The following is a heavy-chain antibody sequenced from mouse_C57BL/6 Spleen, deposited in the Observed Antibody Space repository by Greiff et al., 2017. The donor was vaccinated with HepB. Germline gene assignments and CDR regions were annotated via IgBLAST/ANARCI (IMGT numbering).Heavy chain of an antibody. V-gene: IGHV5-4*01. CDR3: ARDEDYDPFAY. J-gene: IGHJ3*01. D-gene: IGHD2-4*01. CDR2: ISDGGSYT. CDR1: GFTFSSYA. Sequence: EVKLMESGGGLVKPGGSLKLSCAASGFTFSSYAMSWVRQTPEKRLEWVATISDGGSYTYYPDNVKGRFTISRDNAKNNLYLQMSHLKSEDTAMYYCARDEDYDPFAYWGQGTLVTVSA.